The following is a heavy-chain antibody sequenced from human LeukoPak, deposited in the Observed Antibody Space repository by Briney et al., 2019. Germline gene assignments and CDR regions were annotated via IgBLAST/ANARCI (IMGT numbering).Heavy chain of an antibody. V-gene: IGHV3-74*01. CDR2: ISTDGSST. CDR3: ARGGSGWT. CDR1: GFTFSSYW. J-gene: IGHJ5*02. D-gene: IGHD6-19*01. Sequence: GGSLRLSCAASGFTFSSYWMHWVRQAPGKGLVWVSRISTDGSSTSYADSVKGRFTISRGNAKNTLYLQMNSLRAEDTAVYYCARGGSGWTWGQGTLVTVSS.